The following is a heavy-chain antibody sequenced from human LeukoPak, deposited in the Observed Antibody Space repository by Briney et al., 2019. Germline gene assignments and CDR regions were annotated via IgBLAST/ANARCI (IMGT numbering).Heavy chain of an antibody. D-gene: IGHD3-3*01. Sequence: PGGSLRLSCAASGFTFDDYAMHWVRQAPGKGLVWVSGISWNSGSIGYADSVKGRFTISRDNAKNSLYLQMNSLRAEDMALYYCAKGTVRFLDLGYFDYWGQGTLVTVSS. CDR3: AKGTVRFLDLGYFDY. CDR1: GFTFDDYA. J-gene: IGHJ4*02. V-gene: IGHV3-9*03. CDR2: ISWNSGSI.